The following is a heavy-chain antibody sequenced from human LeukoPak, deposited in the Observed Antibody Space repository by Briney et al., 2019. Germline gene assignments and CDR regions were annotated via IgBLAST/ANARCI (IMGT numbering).Heavy chain of an antibody. CDR3: ARDPSEPLYGIDY. Sequence: ASVKVSCKASGYTFTGYYMHWVRQAPGQGLEWMGWINPNSGGTKYAQKFQGRVTMTWDTSISTAYMELSRLTSDDTAVYYCARDPSEPLYGIDYWGQGTLVTVSS. CDR2: INPNSGGT. V-gene: IGHV1-2*02. J-gene: IGHJ4*02. CDR1: GYTFTGYY. D-gene: IGHD4-17*01.